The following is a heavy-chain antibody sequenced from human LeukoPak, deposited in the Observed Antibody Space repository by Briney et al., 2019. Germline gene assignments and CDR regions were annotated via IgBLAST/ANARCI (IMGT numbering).Heavy chain of an antibody. V-gene: IGHV4-39*01. J-gene: IGHJ4*02. Sequence: PSETLSLTCTVSGGSISSSSYYWGWIRQPPGKGLEWIGSIYYSGSTYYNPSLKSRVTISVDTSKNQFSLRLSSVTAADTAVYYCARQGLLYYDYVWGSYRPRGFDYWGQGTLVTVSS. CDR3: ARQGLLYYDYVWGSYRPRGFDY. CDR2: IYYSGST. CDR1: GGSISSSSYY. D-gene: IGHD3-16*02.